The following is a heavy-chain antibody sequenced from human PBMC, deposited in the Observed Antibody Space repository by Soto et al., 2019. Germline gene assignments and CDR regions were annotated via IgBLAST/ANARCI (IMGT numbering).Heavy chain of an antibody. CDR3: ARDNWNTV. V-gene: IGHV3-74*01. D-gene: IGHD1-20*01. Sequence: PGGSLILSCAASGFTFSNYWMHWVRQAPGKGLVWVSRVNGDGSSTFYADSVKGRFTISRDNAKNTVYLQMNSLRAEDTAVYYCARDNWNTVWGQGTMVTVSS. J-gene: IGHJ3*01. CDR1: GFTFSNYW. CDR2: VNGDGSST.